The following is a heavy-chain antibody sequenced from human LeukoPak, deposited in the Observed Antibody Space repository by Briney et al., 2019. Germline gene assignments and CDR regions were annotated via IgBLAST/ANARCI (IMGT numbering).Heavy chain of an antibody. V-gene: IGHV4-39*01. CDR1: GGSISGSSYY. D-gene: IGHD1-14*01. Sequence: PSETLSLTCTVSGGSISGSSYYWAWLRQPPGKGLEWIGHVFYSGSTYYNPSLKSRVTISVDTSKNQFSLKLSSVTAAEAAVYYCAGRGGPQGDNLYYFDYWGQGTLVTVSS. CDR2: VFYSGST. CDR3: AGRGGPQGDNLYYFDY. J-gene: IGHJ4*02.